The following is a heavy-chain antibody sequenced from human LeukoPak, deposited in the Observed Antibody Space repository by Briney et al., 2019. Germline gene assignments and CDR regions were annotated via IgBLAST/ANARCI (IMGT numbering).Heavy chain of an antibody. Sequence: GASVKVSCKASGYTFTGYYMHWVRQAPGQGLEWMGWINPNSGGTNYAQKFQGRVTMTRDTSISTAYMELSRLRSDDTAVYYCAREPGYYGSGSYYTEIDYWGQGTLVTVSS. J-gene: IGHJ4*02. CDR1: GYTFTGYY. CDR3: AREPGYYGSGSYYTEIDY. V-gene: IGHV1-2*02. D-gene: IGHD3-10*01. CDR2: INPNSGGT.